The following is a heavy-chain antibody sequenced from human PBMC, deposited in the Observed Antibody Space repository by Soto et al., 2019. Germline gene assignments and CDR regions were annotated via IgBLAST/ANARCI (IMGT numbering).Heavy chain of an antibody. CDR1: GFTFSSYW. Sequence: EVQLVESGGGLVQPGESLTLSCAASGFTFSSYWMHWVRQAPGKGLVWVSRIKSDGSGTYYADSVKGRLTISRDNAKNTLYLQMNSLRVEGTAVYFCARGDGDRYDGKGCLGRHWGQGTLVTVSS. D-gene: IGHD2-21*01. V-gene: IGHV3-74*01. CDR3: ARGDGDRYDGKGCLGRH. CDR2: IKSDGSGT. J-gene: IGHJ4*02.